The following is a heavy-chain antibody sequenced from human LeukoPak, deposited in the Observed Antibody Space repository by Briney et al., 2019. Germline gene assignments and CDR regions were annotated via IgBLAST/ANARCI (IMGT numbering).Heavy chain of an antibody. CDR2: ISGGGART. CDR1: GFTLNSYA. V-gene: IGHV3-23*01. D-gene: IGHD3-10*01. CDR3: AKVAHYYGSGSYYEYYFDY. Sequence: PGGSLRLSCAASGFTLNSYAMSWVRQASGKGLEWVSAISGGGARTYYADSVKGRFTISTDKSRNTLYLQMNSLRAEDTAVYYCAKVAHYYGSGSYYEYYFDYWGQGTLVTVSS. J-gene: IGHJ4*02.